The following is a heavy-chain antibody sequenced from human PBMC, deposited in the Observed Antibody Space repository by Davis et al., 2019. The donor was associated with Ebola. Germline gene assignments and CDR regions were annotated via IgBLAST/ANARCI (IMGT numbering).Heavy chain of an antibody. CDR3: ARDWSGY. CDR2: ISTYNGNT. Sequence: ASVQVSCKASGYTFTSYGISWVRQAPGQGLEWLGWISTYNGNTNYAQKLQGRVTMTTDTSTSTAYMELRSLTSDDAAVYYCARDWSGYWGQGTLVTVSS. V-gene: IGHV1-18*01. CDR1: GYTFTSYG. D-gene: IGHD3-3*01. J-gene: IGHJ4*02.